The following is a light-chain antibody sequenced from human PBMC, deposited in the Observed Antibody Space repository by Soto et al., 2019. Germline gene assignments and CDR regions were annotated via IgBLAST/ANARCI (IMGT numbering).Light chain of an antibody. CDR2: DVS. J-gene: IGLJ2*01. V-gene: IGLV2-11*01. CDR1: SSDVGGYNY. Sequence: QSALTQPRSVSGSPGQSVTISCTGTSSDVGGYNYVSWYQQHPGKAPKLMIYDVSKRPSGVPDRFSGSKSGNTASLTISGLQAEDETDYYCCSYAGRYTPVVFGGGTKPTVL. CDR3: CSYAGRYTPVV.